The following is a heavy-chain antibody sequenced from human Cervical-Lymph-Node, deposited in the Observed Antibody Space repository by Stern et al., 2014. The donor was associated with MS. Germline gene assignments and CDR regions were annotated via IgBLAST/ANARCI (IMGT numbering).Heavy chain of an antibody. CDR3: ARDLRYYYDSSGYYYRWFDP. D-gene: IGHD3-22*01. CDR1: GGSISSGGYY. J-gene: IGHJ5*02. CDR2: IYFSGST. V-gene: IGHV4-31*03. Sequence: QVQLQESGPGLVKPSQTLSLTCTVSGGSISSGGYYCSWIRQHPRKGLEWIGYIYFSGSTSYNPSLKSRVTISLDTSKNQFSLKLSSVTAADTAVYYCARDLRYYYDSSGYYYRWFDPWGQGTLVTVSS.